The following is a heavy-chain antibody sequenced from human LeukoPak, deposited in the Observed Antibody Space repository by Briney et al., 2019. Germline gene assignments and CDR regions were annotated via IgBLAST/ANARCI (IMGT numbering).Heavy chain of an antibody. D-gene: IGHD3-10*01. CDR3: AKGGHLDS. Sequence: PGGSLRLSCVASGFSFSNLWMSWVRQAPGKGLEWVANIKQDGSDRYYVDSVKGRFTISRDNAKNSLFLQMSSLRVEDTAVYYCAKGGHLDSWGQGTLVTVSS. CDR2: IKQDGSDR. J-gene: IGHJ4*02. V-gene: IGHV3-7*01. CDR1: GFSFSNLW.